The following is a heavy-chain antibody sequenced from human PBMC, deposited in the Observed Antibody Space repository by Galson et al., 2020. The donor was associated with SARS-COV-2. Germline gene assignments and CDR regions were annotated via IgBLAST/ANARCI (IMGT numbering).Heavy chain of an antibody. CDR3: AREGSTIAVLDY. V-gene: IGHV3-48*03. CDR2: ISRSGSTI. D-gene: IGHD6-19*01. CDR1: GFIFSGYE. J-gene: IGHJ4*02. Sequence: LSLTCAASGFIFSGYEMNWVRQAPGKGLEWVSYISRSGSTIYYVDSVEGRFTISRDNAKNSLYLQMTSLRAEDTAVYYSAREGSTIAVLDYWGQGTLVTVSS.